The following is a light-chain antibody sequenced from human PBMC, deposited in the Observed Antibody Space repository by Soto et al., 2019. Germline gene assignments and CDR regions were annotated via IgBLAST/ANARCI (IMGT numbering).Light chain of an antibody. CDR3: SSYAGGSTRV. CDR2: EGS. V-gene: IGLV2-23*01. CDR1: GGDVGSYNL. Sequence: QSVLTQPASVSGSPGQSITISCTGTGGDVGSYNLVSWYRQHPGKAPKLMIYEGSKRPSGVSNRFSGSKSGNTASLTISGLQAEDEADYYCSSYAGGSTRVFGGGTKLTVL. J-gene: IGLJ3*02.